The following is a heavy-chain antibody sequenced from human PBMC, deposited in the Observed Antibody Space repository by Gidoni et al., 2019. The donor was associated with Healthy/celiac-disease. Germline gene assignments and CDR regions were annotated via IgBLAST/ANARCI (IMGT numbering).Heavy chain of an antibody. Sequence: EVQLVESGGGLVKPGGSLRLSCAASGFTFSSYSMNWVRQAPGKGLEWVSSISSSSSYIYYADSVKGRFTISRDNAKNSLYLQMNSLRAEDTAVYYCASEPRGAPIDYWGQGTLVTVSS. D-gene: IGHD3-10*01. V-gene: IGHV3-21*01. CDR2: ISSSSSYI. J-gene: IGHJ4*02. CDR3: ASEPRGAPIDY. CDR1: GFTFSSYS.